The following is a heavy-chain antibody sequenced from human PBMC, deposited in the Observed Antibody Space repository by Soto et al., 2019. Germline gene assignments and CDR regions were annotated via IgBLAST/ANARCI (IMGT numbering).Heavy chain of an antibody. CDR1: GGSISSYY. Sequence: SETLSLTCTVSGGSISSYYWSWIRQPPGKGLEWIGYIYYSGSTSYNPSLKSRVTISVDTSKNQFSLKLSSVTAADTAVYYCARWYGGSLDYWGQGTLVTVSS. D-gene: IGHD4-17*01. J-gene: IGHJ4*02. CDR3: ARWYGGSLDY. CDR2: IYYSGST. V-gene: IGHV4-59*01.